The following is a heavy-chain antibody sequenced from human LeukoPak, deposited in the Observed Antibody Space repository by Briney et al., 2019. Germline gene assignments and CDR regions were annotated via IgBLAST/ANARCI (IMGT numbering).Heavy chain of an antibody. Sequence: SETLSLTCAVYGGSFSGYYWSWIRQPPGKGLEWIGEINHSGSTNYNPSLKSRVTISLDTSKNQFSLKLSSVTAADTAVYYCASTYCSSTSCYYPYYYYGMDVWGQGTTVTVSS. D-gene: IGHD2-2*01. V-gene: IGHV4-34*01. J-gene: IGHJ6*02. CDR3: ASTYCSSTSCYYPYYYYGMDV. CDR1: GGSFSGYY. CDR2: INHSGST.